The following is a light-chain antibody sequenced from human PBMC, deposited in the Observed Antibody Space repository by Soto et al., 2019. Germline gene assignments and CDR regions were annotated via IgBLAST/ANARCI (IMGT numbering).Light chain of an antibody. Sequence: DIQMTQAPSGLSSSGGDTVTFTCRASQSVSGWLAWYQQKPGEAPKLLIYDASALPRGVPSRFSGSGSGTKFTLTIASLQPDDFATYYCQQYETFSGTFGPGTKVDI. CDR2: DAS. CDR1: QSVSGW. J-gene: IGKJ1*01. V-gene: IGKV1-5*01. CDR3: QQYETFSGT.